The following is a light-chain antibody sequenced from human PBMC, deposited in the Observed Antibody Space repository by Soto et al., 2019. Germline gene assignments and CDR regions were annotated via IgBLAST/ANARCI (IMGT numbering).Light chain of an antibody. CDR3: QHYNSYSEA. V-gene: IGKV1-5*01. J-gene: IGKJ1*01. CDR1: QSISSW. Sequence: DIQMPHSPSTLSASVGARVTITCRASQSISSWLAWYQQKPGKAPKLLIYDASSLESGVPSRFSGSGSGTEFTLTISSLQPDDFATYYCQHYNSYSEAFGQGTKVDIK. CDR2: DAS.